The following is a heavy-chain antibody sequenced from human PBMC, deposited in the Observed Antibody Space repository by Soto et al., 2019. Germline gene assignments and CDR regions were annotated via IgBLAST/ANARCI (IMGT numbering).Heavy chain of an antibody. J-gene: IGHJ4*02. V-gene: IGHV1-46*01. CDR1: GYTFSIYY. CDR2: INPNGGAT. CDR3: ARSKMTAY. D-gene: IGHD2-21*02. Sequence: ASVKVSCKAIGYTFSIYYIHWVRQAPGQGLEWMGIINPNGGATSYAQKFQDRVTMTKDTSTRTVYMELSSLRSEDTAVYYCARSKMTAYWGQGTLVTVSS.